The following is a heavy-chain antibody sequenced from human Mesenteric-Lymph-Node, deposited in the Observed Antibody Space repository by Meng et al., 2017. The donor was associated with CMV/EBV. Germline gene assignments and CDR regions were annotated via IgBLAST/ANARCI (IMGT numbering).Heavy chain of an antibody. CDR2: IHYSGVT. Sequence: SETLSLTCSVFGFPLTTGYYWGWIRQVPGKGLDWIGSIHYSGVTYSNPSLKSRMTISIDTSKNQISLKLRAVTAADTAMYYCARQMSRVEPGAIGLGGFDPWGQGTLVTVSS. CDR3: ARQMSRVEPGAIGLGGFDP. J-gene: IGHJ5*02. D-gene: IGHD1-26*01. CDR1: GFPLTTGYY. V-gene: IGHV4-38-2*02.